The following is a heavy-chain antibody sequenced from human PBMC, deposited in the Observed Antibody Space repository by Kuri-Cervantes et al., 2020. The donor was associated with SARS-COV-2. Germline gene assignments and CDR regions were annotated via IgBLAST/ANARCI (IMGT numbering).Heavy chain of an antibody. J-gene: IGHJ4*02. V-gene: IGHV3-49*03. CDR2: IRSKAYGGTT. Sequence: SLKIYGTASGITFGDYAMSWFRQAPGKGLEWVGFIRSKAYGGTTEYAASVKGRFSISRDDSKSIAYLQINSLKTEDTAVYYCTRDVKGGFGEDPPYWGQGTLVTVSS. CDR3: TRDVKGGFGEDPPY. D-gene: IGHD3-10*01. CDR1: GITFGDYA.